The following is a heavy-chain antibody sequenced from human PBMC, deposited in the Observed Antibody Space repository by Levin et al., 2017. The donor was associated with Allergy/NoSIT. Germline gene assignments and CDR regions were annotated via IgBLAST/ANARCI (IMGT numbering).Heavy chain of an antibody. Sequence: KISCKASGGTFSSYAISWVRQAPGQGLEWMGGIIPIFGTANYAQKFQGRVTITADESTSTAYMELSSLRSEDTAVYYCARETIAVGCGCRGWFDPWGQGTLVTVSS. CDR3: ARETIAVGCGCRGWFDP. CDR2: IIPIFGTA. V-gene: IGHV1-69*01. J-gene: IGHJ5*02. CDR1: GGTFSSYA. D-gene: IGHD6-19*01.